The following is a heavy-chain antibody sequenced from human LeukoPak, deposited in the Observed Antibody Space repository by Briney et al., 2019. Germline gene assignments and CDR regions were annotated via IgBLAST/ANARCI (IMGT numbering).Heavy chain of an antibody. J-gene: IGHJ4*02. CDR2: INGDGSST. V-gene: IGHV3-74*01. CDR3: ARGVPYDSWSGPHYSDY. CDR1: GFTFSSYW. D-gene: IGHD3-3*01. Sequence: GGSLRLSCEASGFTFSSYWMHWVRQAPGKGLVWVSRINGDGSSTSYADSVKGRFTISRDNAKNTLYLQMNSLRAEDTAVYYCARGVPYDSWSGPHYSDYWGQGTLVTVSS.